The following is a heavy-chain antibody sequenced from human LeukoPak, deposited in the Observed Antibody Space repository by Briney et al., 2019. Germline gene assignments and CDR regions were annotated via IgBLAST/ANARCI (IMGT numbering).Heavy chain of an antibody. CDR1: GFTFGKYW. CDR3: ARDVYSFWAGSYYNGFDY. D-gene: IGHD3-10*01. CDR2: IKLDGSEK. J-gene: IGHJ4*02. V-gene: IGHV3-7*03. Sequence: PGGSLRLSCVASGFTFGKYWMSWVRQAPGKGLEWVANIKLDGSEKNYVDSVKGRFTISRDSTKNSLYLQMNSLRVEDTAVFYCARDVYSFWAGSYYNGFDYWGQGTLVTVSS.